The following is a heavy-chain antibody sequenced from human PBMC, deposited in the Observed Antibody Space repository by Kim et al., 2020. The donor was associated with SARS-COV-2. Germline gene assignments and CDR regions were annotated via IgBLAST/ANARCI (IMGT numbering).Heavy chain of an antibody. CDR1: GGSISSSSYY. CDR2: IYYSGST. V-gene: IGHV4-39*01. Sequence: SETLSLTCTVSGGSISSSSYYWGWIRQPPGKGLEWIGSIYYSGSTYYNPSLKSRITIPVDTSKNQFSLKLSSVTAADTGVYYCARLSGWVRSGYYDFWNGGAPGRRGLFDCWGQGTLGTGFS. CDR3: ARLSGWVRSGYYDFWNGGAPGRRGLFDC. D-gene: IGHD3-3*01. J-gene: IGHJ4*02.